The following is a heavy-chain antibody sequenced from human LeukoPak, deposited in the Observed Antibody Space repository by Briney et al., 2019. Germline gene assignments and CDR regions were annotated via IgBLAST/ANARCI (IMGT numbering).Heavy chain of an antibody. J-gene: IGHJ4*02. CDR3: ARGGMWDTAMLGPGDY. CDR1: GYTFTSYY. CDR2: INPSGGST. V-gene: IGHV1-46*01. Sequence: GASVKVSCKASGYTFTSYYMHWVRQAPGQGLEWMGIINPSGGSTSYAQKFQGRVTMSRDTSTSTVYMELSSLRSEDTAVYYCARGGMWDTAMLGPGDYWGQGTQVTVSS. D-gene: IGHD5-18*01.